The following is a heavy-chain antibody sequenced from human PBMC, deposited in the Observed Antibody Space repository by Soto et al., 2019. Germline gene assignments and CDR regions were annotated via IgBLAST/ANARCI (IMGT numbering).Heavy chain of an antibody. CDR1: GFTFSSYW. CDR3: ARFYYDSSGYLPSPYYYYYGMDV. V-gene: IGHV3-7*04. D-gene: IGHD3-22*01. CDR2: IKQDGSEK. Sequence: GGSLRLSCAASGFTFSSYWMSWVRQAPGKGLEWVANIKQDGSEKYYVDSVKGRFTISRDNAKNSLYLQMNSLKAEDTAVYYCARFYYDSSGYLPSPYYYYYGMDVWGQGTTVTVSS. J-gene: IGHJ6*02.